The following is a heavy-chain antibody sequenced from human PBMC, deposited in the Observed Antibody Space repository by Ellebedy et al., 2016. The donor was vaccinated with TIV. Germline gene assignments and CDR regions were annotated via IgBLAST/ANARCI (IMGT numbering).Heavy chain of an antibody. J-gene: IGHJ4*02. CDR3: ARSRDYMNFMYFFDL. CDR1: GGSIHNYQ. Sequence: MPSETLSLTCSVSGGSIHNYQWSWIRQSPGKKLEWIGYVFSRVSTTYNPSLRSRLTLSADPSKNQFSLSLRSVTAADTAVYFCARSRDYMNFMYFFDLWGQGRLVTVSS. V-gene: IGHV4-59*12. D-gene: IGHD4-11*01. CDR2: VFSRVST.